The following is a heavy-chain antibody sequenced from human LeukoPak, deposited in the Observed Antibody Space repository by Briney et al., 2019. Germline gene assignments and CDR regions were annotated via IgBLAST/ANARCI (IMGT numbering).Heavy chain of an antibody. CDR3: AKDASSGTYFDY. CDR2: ISGSGGST. D-gene: IGHD1-1*01. Sequence: GGSLRLSCAASGFTFSSYDMSWVRRAPGKGLEWVSAISGSGGSTYYADSVKGRFTISRDKSKNTLYLQVNSLRAEDTALYYCAKDASSGTYFDYWGQGTLVTVSS. J-gene: IGHJ4*02. V-gene: IGHV3-23*01. CDR1: GFTFSSYD.